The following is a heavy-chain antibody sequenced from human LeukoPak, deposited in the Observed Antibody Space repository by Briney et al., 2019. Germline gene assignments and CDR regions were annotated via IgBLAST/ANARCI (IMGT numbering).Heavy chain of an antibody. CDR2: ISGSGVIT. CDR3: ASEGQEDWNYGALDY. D-gene: IGHD1-7*01. V-gene: IGHV3-23*01. J-gene: IGHJ4*02. Sequence: GGSLRLACAASGFTFSSYTMTWVRQAPGKGLEWVSAISGSGVITSYADSVKGRFTISRDKSKNTVYLQVDRLRGDDTAVYYCASEGQEDWNYGALDYWGQGTRVTVSS. CDR1: GFTFSSYT.